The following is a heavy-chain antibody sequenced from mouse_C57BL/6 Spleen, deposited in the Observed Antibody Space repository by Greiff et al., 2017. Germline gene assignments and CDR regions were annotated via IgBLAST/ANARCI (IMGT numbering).Heavy chain of an antibody. CDR3: ARSGGSLDYFDY. Sequence: EVQLKQSGPELVKPGDSVKISCKASGCSFTGYFMNWVMQSHGKSLEWIGRINPYNGDTFYNQKFKGKATLTVDKSSSTAHMELRSRTSEDSAVYYCARSGGSLDYFDYWGQGTTLTVSS. CDR2: INPYNGDT. V-gene: IGHV1-20*01. D-gene: IGHD1-1*01. CDR1: GCSFTGYF. J-gene: IGHJ2*01.